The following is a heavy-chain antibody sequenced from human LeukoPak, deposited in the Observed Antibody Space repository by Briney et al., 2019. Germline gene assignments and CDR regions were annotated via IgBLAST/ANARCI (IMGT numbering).Heavy chain of an antibody. CDR3: AREVDTAMVNAFDI. Sequence: GSVKVSCKASGYSFSNYGINWGRQAPGEGREVRGWVSGCDANTKYAQGFQGRGTMTTNTATNRCFLEVTSLTSDAPAVYSCAREVDTAMVNAFDIWGQGTMVIVSS. J-gene: IGHJ3*02. CDR2: VSGCDANT. D-gene: IGHD5-18*01. CDR1: GYSFSNYG. V-gene: IGHV1-18*01.